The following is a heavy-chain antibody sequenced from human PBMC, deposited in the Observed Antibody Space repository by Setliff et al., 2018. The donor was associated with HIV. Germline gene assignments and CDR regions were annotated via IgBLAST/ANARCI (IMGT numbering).Heavy chain of an antibody. Sequence: GGSLRLSCAASGLTLSNSAMTWVRQKPWRGLEWVSLIQSGGIIYYADSVKGRFTISRDNSKNPVYLQMNSLRAEDTAVYYCAKVGSTSWYYFDYWGQGALVTVSS. V-gene: IGHV3-23*01. D-gene: IGHD6-13*01. CDR1: GLTLSNSA. CDR2: IQSGGII. CDR3: AKVGSTSWYYFDY. J-gene: IGHJ4*02.